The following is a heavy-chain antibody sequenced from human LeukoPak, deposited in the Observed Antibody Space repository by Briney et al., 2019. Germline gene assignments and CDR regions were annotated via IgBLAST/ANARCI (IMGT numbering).Heavy chain of an antibody. CDR2: INHSGST. V-gene: IGHV4-34*01. CDR1: GGSFRGYY. J-gene: IGHJ4*02. D-gene: IGHD2-2*01. CDR3: ASTERCSTTCPLDY. Sequence: MALETLSLTCAVYGGSFRGYYWSWIRQPPGKGLEWIGEINHSGSTNYNPSLKSRVTISLDTSMKKFSLKLNSVTAADTAVYYCASTERCSTTCPLDYWGQGTLVTVSS.